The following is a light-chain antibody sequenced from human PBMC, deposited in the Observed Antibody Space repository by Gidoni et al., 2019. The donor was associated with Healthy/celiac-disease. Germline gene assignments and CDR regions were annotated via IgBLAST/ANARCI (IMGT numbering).Light chain of an antibody. Sequence: EIVLTQSPGPLSLSPGERATLSCRASQSVSSYLAWYQQKPGQAPRLLIYAAPNRATGIPDRFSGSGSGTDFTLTISRLEPEDFAVYYCQQYLSFWTFGQGTKVEIK. V-gene: IGKV3-20*01. CDR3: QQYLSFWT. CDR2: AAP. CDR1: QSVSSY. J-gene: IGKJ1*01.